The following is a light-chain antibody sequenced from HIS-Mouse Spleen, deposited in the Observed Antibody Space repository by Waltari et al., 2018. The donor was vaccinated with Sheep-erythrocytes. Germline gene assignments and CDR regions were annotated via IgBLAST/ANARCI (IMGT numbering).Light chain of an antibody. V-gene: IGLV2-23*01. CDR1: SSAVGSYSL. J-gene: IGLJ3*02. Sequence: QSALTQPASVSGSPGPSIPISCTGTSSAVGSYSLVPWYQQHPGNAPKLMIYEGSKRPSGVSNRFSGSKSGNTASLTISGLQAEDEADYYCCSYAGSSTPWVFGGGTKLTVL. CDR2: EGS. CDR3: CSYAGSSTPWV.